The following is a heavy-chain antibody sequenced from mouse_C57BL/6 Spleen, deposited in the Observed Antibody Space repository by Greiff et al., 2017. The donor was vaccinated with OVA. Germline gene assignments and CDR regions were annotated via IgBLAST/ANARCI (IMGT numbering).Heavy chain of an antibody. CDR3: ARGYYGNPWFAY. D-gene: IGHD2-1*01. J-gene: IGHJ3*01. Sequence: QVQLQQPGAELVRPGSSVKLSCKASGYTFTSYWMHWVKQRPIQGLEWIGNIDPSDSETPYNQKFKDKATLTVDKSSSTAYMQLSSLTSEDSAVYYCARGYYGNPWFAYWGQGTLVTVSA. CDR1: GYTFTSYW. CDR2: IDPSDSET. V-gene: IGHV1-52*01.